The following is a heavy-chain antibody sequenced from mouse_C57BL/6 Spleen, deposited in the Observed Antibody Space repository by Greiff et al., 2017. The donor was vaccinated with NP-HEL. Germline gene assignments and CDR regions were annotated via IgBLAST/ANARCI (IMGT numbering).Heavy chain of an antibody. CDR2: ISNGGGST. Sequence: EVQRVESGGGLVQPGGSLKLSCAASGFTFSDYYMSWVRQTPEKRLEWVAYISNGGGSTYYPDTVKGRFPISRDNDKNTLYLQMSRLKSEDTAMYDCARHLYDNDGNGDVWGTGTTLTVSS. CDR3: ARHLYDNDGNGDV. CDR1: GFTFSDYY. D-gene: IGHD2-4*01. J-gene: IGHJ1*03. V-gene: IGHV5-12*01.